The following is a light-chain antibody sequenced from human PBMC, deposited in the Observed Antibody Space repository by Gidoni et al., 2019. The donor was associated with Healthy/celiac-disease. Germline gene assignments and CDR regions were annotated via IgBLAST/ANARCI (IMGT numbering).Light chain of an antibody. Sequence: EIVLTQSPATLSLSPGERATLSCWASPRVSSYLAWYQQKPGQAPRLLIYDASNRATGIPARVRGSGSGTDLTLTISSLEPEDYAVYYCQQRRNWPMYTFGQXTKLEIK. CDR1: PRVSSY. CDR3: QQRRNWPMYT. J-gene: IGKJ2*01. V-gene: IGKV3-11*01. CDR2: DAS.